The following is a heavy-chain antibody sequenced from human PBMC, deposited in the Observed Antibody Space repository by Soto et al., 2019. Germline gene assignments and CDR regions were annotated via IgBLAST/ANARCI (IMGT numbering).Heavy chain of an antibody. V-gene: IGHV6-1*01. CDR2: TYYRSKWYN. D-gene: IGHD5-12*01. Sequence: SQTLSLTCAISGDCVSSNSAAWNWIRQSPSRGLEWLGRTYYRSKWYNDYAVSVKSRITINPDTSKNQFSLQLNSVTPEDTAVYYCARGVATTLYYYYYGMDVWGQGTTVTV. CDR3: ARGVATTLYYYYYGMDV. J-gene: IGHJ6*02. CDR1: GDCVSSNSAA.